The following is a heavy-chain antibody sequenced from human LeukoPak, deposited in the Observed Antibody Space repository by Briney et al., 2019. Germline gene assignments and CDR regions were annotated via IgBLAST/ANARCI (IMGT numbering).Heavy chain of an antibody. Sequence: SETLSLTCTVSGGSISSYYWSWIRQPPGKGLEWIGYIYYSGSTNYNPSLKSRVTMSVDTSKNQFSLKLSSVTAADTAVYYCARERHWFDPWGQGTLVTVSS. CDR2: IYYSGST. CDR1: GGSISSYY. CDR3: ARERHWFDP. V-gene: IGHV4-59*12. J-gene: IGHJ5*02.